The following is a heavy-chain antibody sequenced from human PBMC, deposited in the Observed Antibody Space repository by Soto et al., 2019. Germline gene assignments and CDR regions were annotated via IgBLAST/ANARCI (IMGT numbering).Heavy chain of an antibody. D-gene: IGHD2-8*02. V-gene: IGHV4-61*01. CDR2: FYYTGTT. CDR3: ARTSYWVKDY. CDR1: GASLSSGSYY. J-gene: IGHJ4*02. Sequence: PSETLSLTCTVSGASLSSGSYYWSWIRQPPGKGLEWIGYFYYTGTTKYNPSLESRVTISADTSKNQFSLNLTSVTAADTAVYYCARTSYWVKDYWGQGALVTVSS.